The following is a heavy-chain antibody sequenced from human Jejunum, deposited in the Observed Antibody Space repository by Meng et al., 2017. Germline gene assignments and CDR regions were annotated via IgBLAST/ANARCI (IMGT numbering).Heavy chain of an antibody. CDR2: ITHNGAT. CDR1: GESFNSYY. V-gene: IGHV4-34*01. CDR3: ARGDPLIVVRGSSLDY. Sequence: QVQLQQWGAGLLKPSETLSLTGAVYGESFNSYYWTWIRQPPGKGLEWIGEITHNGATNYSPSLKSRVSISLDTSKKQFSLNLTSLTAADTAMYYCARGDPLIVVRGSSLDYWGQGTLVTVSS. J-gene: IGHJ4*02. D-gene: IGHD2/OR15-2a*01.